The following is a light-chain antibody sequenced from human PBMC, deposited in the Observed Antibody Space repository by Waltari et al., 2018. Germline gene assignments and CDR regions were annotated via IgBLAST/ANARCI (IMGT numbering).Light chain of an antibody. CDR2: EVS. V-gene: IGLV2-8*01. J-gene: IGLJ1*01. Sequence: QSALTQPPSASGSPGQSVTISCTGTSSDVGGYNYVSWYQQHPGKAPKLMIYEVSKRPSGVPDRFSGSKSGNTASLTVSGLQAEDEADYYCSSYAGSNKLGVFGTGTKVTVL. CDR3: SSYAGSNKLGV. CDR1: SSDVGGYNY.